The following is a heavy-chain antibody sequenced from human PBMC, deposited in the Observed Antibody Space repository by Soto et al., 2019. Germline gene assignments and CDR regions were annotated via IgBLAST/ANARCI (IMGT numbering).Heavy chain of an antibody. CDR1: GGTFSRYA. Sequence: AAVKVSCKSSGGTFSRYAISWVRQAPGQGLEWMGGIIPIFGTASYAQKFQGRVTITADESTSTAYMELSSLRSEDTAVYYCARVREEYVGGNSIFFCWGQGTPVTVAA. CDR2: IIPIFGTA. V-gene: IGHV1-69*13. J-gene: IGHJ4*02. CDR3: ARVREEYVGGNSIFFC. D-gene: IGHD2-21*02.